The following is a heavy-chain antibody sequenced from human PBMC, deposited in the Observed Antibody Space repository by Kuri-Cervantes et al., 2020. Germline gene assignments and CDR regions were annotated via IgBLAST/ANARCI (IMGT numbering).Heavy chain of an antibody. CDR3: AKGAVADMYNWFDP. J-gene: IGHJ5*02. CDR2: ISWDGGST. Sequence: SLKISCAASGFTFDDYGMHWVRQVPGAGLEWVSGISWDGGSTGYGDSAKGRFLISRDNAKNSLYLQMNSLRAEDTALYYCAKGAVADMYNWFDPWGQGTLVTVSS. D-gene: IGHD6-19*01. CDR1: GFTFDDYG. V-gene: IGHV3-9*01.